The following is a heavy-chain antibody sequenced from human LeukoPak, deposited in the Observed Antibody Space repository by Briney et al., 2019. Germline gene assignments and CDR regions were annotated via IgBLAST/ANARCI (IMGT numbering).Heavy chain of an antibody. J-gene: IGHJ6*03. Sequence: PGGSLRLSCAASGFTLSSCWMNWVRQAPGEGLEWVANIKQDGSETYYVDSVKGRFTISRDNAKNSLYLQMDSLRAEDTAVYYCASGGIFGLVSNYYYMDVWGKGTTVTVSS. V-gene: IGHV3-7*01. D-gene: IGHD3-3*01. CDR1: GFTLSSCW. CDR2: IKQDGSET. CDR3: ASGGIFGLVSNYYYMDV.